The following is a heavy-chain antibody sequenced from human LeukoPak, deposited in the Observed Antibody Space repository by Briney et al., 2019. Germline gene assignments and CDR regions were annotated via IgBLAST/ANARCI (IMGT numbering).Heavy chain of an antibody. CDR2: LHSDGSNT. D-gene: IGHD3-10*01. V-gene: IGHV3-74*01. CDR1: GFTFRDYW. J-gene: IGHJ5*02. Sequence: GGSLRLSCAASGFTFRDYWMHWVRQAPGKGLVWVSRLHSDGSNTTYADSVKGRFTISRDNAKNTLYLQINSLRAEDTAVYYCAKDFSVGVTMIRGPFDPWGQGTLVTVSS. CDR3: AKDFSVGVTMIRGPFDP.